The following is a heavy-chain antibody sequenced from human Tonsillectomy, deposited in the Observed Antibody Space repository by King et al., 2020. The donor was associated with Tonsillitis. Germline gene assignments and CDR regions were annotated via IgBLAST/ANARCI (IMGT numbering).Heavy chain of an antibody. Sequence: VQLVESGGGLVKPGGSLRLSCAASGFTFSDYNINWVRQAPGKGLEWVSSISSSSTYIYYADSVKGRVTISRDNAKNSLYLQMNSLRAEDTAVYYCARAVAGATFDIWGQGTMVTVSS. J-gene: IGHJ3*02. CDR3: ARAVAGATFDI. CDR1: GFTFSDYN. V-gene: IGHV3-21*01. CDR2: ISSSSTYI. D-gene: IGHD6-19*01.